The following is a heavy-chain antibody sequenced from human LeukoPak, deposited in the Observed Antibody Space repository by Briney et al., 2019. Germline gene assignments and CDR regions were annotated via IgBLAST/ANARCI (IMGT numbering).Heavy chain of an antibody. J-gene: IGHJ4*02. CDR2: IYHSGST. CDR3: ARGTTVVTPGGY. Sequence: PSETLSLTCAVSGYSISSGYYWGWIRQPPGKGLEWIGSIYHSGSTYYNPSLKSRVTISVDTSKNQFSLKLSSVTAADTAVYYCARGTTVVTPGGYWGQGTLVTVSS. V-gene: IGHV4-38-2*01. D-gene: IGHD4-23*01. CDR1: GYSISSGYY.